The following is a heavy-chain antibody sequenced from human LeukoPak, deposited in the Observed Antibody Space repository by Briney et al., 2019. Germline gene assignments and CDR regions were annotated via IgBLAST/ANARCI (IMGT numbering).Heavy chain of an antibody. D-gene: IGHD3-16*02. CDR1: GGSFSGYY. Sequence: SETLSLTCAVYGGSFSGYYWSWIRHPPGKGLEWIGEINHSGSTIYNPSLKSRVTISVDTSKNQFSLKLSSVTAADTAVYYCARDGGYYDYVWGSYRYRGWFDPWGQGTLVTVSS. V-gene: IGHV4-34*01. J-gene: IGHJ5*02. CDR2: INHSGST. CDR3: ARDGGYYDYVWGSYRYRGWFDP.